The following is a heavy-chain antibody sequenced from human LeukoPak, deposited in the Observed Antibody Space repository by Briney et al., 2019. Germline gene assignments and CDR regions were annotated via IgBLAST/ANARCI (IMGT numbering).Heavy chain of an antibody. CDR1: GFTFSSYE. Sequence: GGSLRLSCAASGFTFSSYEMNWVRQAPGQGLEWVSGITGSGSPTYYAESVKGRFTISRDNSKNTLYLQMNSLRAEDTAIYYCAKVHRVTMISPDAFDIWGQGTLVTVSS. CDR3: AKVHRVTMISPDAFDI. CDR2: ITGSGSPT. V-gene: IGHV3-23*01. J-gene: IGHJ3*02. D-gene: IGHD3-22*01.